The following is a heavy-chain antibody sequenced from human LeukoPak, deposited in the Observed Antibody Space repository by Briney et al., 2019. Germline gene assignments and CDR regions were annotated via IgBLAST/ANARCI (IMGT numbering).Heavy chain of an antibody. D-gene: IGHD5-12*01. CDR1: GFTFSAYS. V-gene: IGHV3-21*01. CDR2: ISSGSSYI. Sequence: GGSLRLSCAASGFTFSAYSMNWVRQAPGKGLEWVSSISSGSSYIYYADSVKGRFTISRDNSKNTLYLQMNSLRAEDTAVYYCARGPSGYHNTGGQGTLVTVSS. CDR3: ARGPSGYHNT. J-gene: IGHJ4*02.